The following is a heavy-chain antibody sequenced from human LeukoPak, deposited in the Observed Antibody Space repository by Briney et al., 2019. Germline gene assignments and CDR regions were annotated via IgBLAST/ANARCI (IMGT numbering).Heavy chain of an antibody. Sequence: GGSLRLSCAASEFTFGNAWMSWVRRAPGKGREWGGRIKTKTDGGKTDYAAPVKGRFTISRDDSKNMLYLKMNSLKTEDTAVYYCTQAGATTLALDYWGQGTLVTVSS. CDR3: TQAGATTLALDY. D-gene: IGHD1-26*01. J-gene: IGHJ4*02. V-gene: IGHV3-15*01. CDR1: EFTFGNAW. CDR2: IKTKTDGGKT.